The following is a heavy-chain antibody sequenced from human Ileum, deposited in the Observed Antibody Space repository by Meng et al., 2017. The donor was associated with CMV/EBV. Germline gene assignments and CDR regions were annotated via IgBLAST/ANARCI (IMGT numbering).Heavy chain of an antibody. J-gene: IGHJ4*02. CDR1: GGSLRGHY. CDR3: ARGLFRYPAYFDL. Sequence: VHLQPLGAGLFQPSGLPSLTCAVYGGSLRGHYCNWIRQSPGNGLQWIAEINHVGRTNSNPSLASRVTISQDTSKNQCSLKLNSVTVADSAVYYCARGLFRYPAYFDLWGQGTLVTVSS. CDR2: INHVGRT. D-gene: IGHD3-16*02. V-gene: IGHV4-34*01.